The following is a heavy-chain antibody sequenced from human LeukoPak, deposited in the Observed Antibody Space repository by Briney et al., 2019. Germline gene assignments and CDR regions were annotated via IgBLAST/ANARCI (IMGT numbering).Heavy chain of an antibody. Sequence: ASVKVSCKASGYTFTSYAMNWVRQAPGQGLEWMGWINPNSGGTNYAQKFQGRVTMTRDTSISTAYMELSRLRSDDTAVYYCARDAPSSWYQYYFDYWGQGTLVTVSS. J-gene: IGHJ4*02. CDR2: INPNSGGT. CDR3: ARDAPSSWYQYYFDY. CDR1: GYTFTSYA. V-gene: IGHV1-2*02. D-gene: IGHD6-13*01.